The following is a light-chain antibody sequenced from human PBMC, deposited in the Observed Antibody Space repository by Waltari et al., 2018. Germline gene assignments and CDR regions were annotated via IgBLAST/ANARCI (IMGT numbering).Light chain of an antibody. CDR1: SSDLGSYDL. CDR3: CSYAGDTNLI. J-gene: IGLJ2*01. CDR2: EVS. V-gene: IGLV2-23*02. Sequence: QAALTQPASVSGSPGQSITIPCTGTSSDLGSYDLVSWFQQHPGEVPTPTISEVSKPPSGVADGFSGFKSDNTACLTVSELQAEDEAEYHCCSYAGDTNLIVGGGTELAVL.